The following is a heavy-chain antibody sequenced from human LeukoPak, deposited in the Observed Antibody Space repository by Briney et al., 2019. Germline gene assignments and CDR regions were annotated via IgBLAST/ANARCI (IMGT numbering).Heavy chain of an antibody. V-gene: IGHV1-69*05. CDR2: IIPIFGTA. J-gene: IGHJ4*02. CDR3: ARDGHLRYDYYDSSGDHYFDY. D-gene: IGHD3-22*01. CDR1: GGTFSSYA. Sequence: ASVKVSCKASGGTFSSYAISWVRQAPGQGLEWMGGIIPIFGTANYAQKFQGRVTITTGESTSTAYMELSSLRSEDTAVYYCARDGHLRYDYYDSSGDHYFDYWGQGTLVTVSS.